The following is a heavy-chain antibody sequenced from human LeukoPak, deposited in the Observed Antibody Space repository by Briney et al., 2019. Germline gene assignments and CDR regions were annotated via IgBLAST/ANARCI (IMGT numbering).Heavy chain of an antibody. D-gene: IGHD6-19*01. J-gene: IGHJ4*02. CDR1: GYTSTSYD. Sequence: ASVKVSCKASGYTSTSYDINWVRQATGQGLEWMGWMNPNSGNTGYAQKFQGRVTMTRNTSISTAYMELSSLRSEDTAVYYCARGTPQWLTYDYWGQGTLVTVSS. CDR2: MNPNSGNT. CDR3: ARGTPQWLTYDY. V-gene: IGHV1-8*01.